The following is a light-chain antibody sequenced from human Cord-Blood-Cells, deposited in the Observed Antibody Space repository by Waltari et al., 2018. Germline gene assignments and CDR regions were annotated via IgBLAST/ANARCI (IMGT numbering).Light chain of an antibody. CDR3: QSYDSSLSGYV. J-gene: IGLJ1*01. CDR2: GNS. CDR1: RSNLGAGYA. Sequence: QSVLTQPPSASGAPGQSGTISCPGCRSNLGAGYAVPRFQPLPGTAPKLLIYGNSNRPSGVPDRFSGSKSGTSASLAITGLQAEDEADYYCQSYDSSLSGYVFGTGTKVTVL. V-gene: IGLV1-40*01.